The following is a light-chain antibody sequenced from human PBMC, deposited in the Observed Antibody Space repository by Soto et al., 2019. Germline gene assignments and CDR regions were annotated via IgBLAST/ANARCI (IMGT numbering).Light chain of an antibody. Sequence: DIQMTQSPSTLSASVGDRVTITCRASQSISSWLAWYQQKPGKAPKLLIYKASSLESGVPSRFSGSGSGTEFTLTISSLQPDDFATYYCQQYNSSQWKFGKGTEADI. CDR2: KAS. CDR3: QQYNSSQWK. V-gene: IGKV1-5*03. J-gene: IGKJ1*01. CDR1: QSISSW.